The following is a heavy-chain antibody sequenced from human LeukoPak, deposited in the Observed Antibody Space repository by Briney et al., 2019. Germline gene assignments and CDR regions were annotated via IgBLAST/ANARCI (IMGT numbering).Heavy chain of an antibody. CDR1: GGSFSGYY. Sequence: PSETLSLTCAVYGGSFSGYYWSWIRHPPGKGLEWIGEINHSGSTNYNPSLKSRVTISVDTSKNQFSLKLSSVTAADTAVYYCARGSGVSCSGGSCNQLAYWGQGTLVTVSS. CDR3: ARGSGVSCSGGSCNQLAY. V-gene: IGHV4-34*01. CDR2: INHSGST. J-gene: IGHJ4*02. D-gene: IGHD2-15*01.